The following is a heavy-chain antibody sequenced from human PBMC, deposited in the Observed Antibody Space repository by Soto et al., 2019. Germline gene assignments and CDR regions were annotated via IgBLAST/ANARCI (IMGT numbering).Heavy chain of an antibody. CDR2: FDPEDGET. Sequence: GASSEVPCKVSGYALTELSMHWVRQAPGKGLECLGGFDPEDGETIYAQKFQGRVTMTEDTSTDTAYMELSSLRSEDTAVYYCATDLGVVPAAMDYKWFDPWGQGTLVTVSS. V-gene: IGHV1-24*01. CDR3: ATDLGVVPAAMDYKWFDP. D-gene: IGHD2-2*01. CDR1: GYALTELS. J-gene: IGHJ5*02.